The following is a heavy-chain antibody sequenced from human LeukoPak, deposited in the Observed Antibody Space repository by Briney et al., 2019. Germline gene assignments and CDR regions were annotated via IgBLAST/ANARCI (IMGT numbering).Heavy chain of an antibody. V-gene: IGHV1-69*05. J-gene: IGHJ3*02. Sequence: SVKVSCKASGGTFSSYAISWVRQAPGQGLEWMGGIIPIFGTANYAQKFQGRVTITTDESTSTAYMELSSLRSEGTAVYYCATRAYCGGDCYSDAFDIWGQGTMVTVSS. D-gene: IGHD2-21*02. CDR3: ATRAYCGGDCYSDAFDI. CDR2: IIPIFGTA. CDR1: GGTFSSYA.